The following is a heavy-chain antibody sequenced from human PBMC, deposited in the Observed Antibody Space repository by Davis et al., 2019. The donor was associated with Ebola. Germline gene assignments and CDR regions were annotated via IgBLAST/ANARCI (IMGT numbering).Heavy chain of an antibody. Sequence: SETLSLTCTVSGGSISSYYWSWIRQPPGKGLEWIGYLYYSGSTNYNPSLKSRVTISVDTSKNQFSLKLSSVTAADTAVYYCARESVTTLVPLHYDGMDVWGQGTTVTVSS. CDR2: LYYSGST. D-gene: IGHD4-17*01. CDR1: GGSISSYY. J-gene: IGHJ6*02. V-gene: IGHV4-59*12. CDR3: ARESVTTLVPLHYDGMDV.